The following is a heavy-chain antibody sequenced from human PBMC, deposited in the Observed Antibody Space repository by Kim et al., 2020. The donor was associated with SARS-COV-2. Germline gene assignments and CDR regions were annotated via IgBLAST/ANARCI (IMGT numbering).Heavy chain of an antibody. CDR1: GFTFSSYG. Sequence: GGSLRLSCAAYGFTFSSYGMHWVRQAPGKGLEWVAVISYDGSNKYYADSVKGRFTISRDNSKNTLYLQMNSLRAEDTAVYYCAKGEPWVLLTYGMDVWGQGTTVTVSS. J-gene: IGHJ6*02. V-gene: IGHV3-30*18. D-gene: IGHD2-15*01. CDR3: AKGEPWVLLTYGMDV. CDR2: ISYDGSNK.